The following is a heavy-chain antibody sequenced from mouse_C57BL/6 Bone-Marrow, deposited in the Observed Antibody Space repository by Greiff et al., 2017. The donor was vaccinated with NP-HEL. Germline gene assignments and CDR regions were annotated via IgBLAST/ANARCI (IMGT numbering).Heavy chain of an antibody. J-gene: IGHJ4*01. V-gene: IGHV10-1*01. CDR2: IRSKSNNYAT. D-gene: IGHD3-2*02. CDR1: GFSFNTYA. CDR3: ERQRAGSGYGGAMDY. Sequence: EVQLVESGGGLVQPTGSLKLSCAASGFSFNTYAMNWFRQAPGKGLEWVARIRSKSNNYATYYADSVKDRFTISRDDSESMLYLQMNNLKTEDTAMYYCERQRAGSGYGGAMDYWGQGTSVTVSS.